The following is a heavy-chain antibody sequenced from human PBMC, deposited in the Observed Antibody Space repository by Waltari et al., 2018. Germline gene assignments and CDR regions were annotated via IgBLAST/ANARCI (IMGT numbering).Heavy chain of an antibody. CDR3: AKVDNVGLNNY. CDR2: IYSGGRT. Sequence: EVQLVESGGDLIQPGGSLRLSCAASGFTVGNNLLVWVRQAPGKGLEWVSVIYSGGRTNYIDSVRGRFTISRDSSKNTLYLQMNSLRAEDTAVYYCAKVDNVGLNNYWGQGTLVTVSS. J-gene: IGHJ4*02. CDR1: GFTVGNNL. D-gene: IGHD1-1*01. V-gene: IGHV3-53*01.